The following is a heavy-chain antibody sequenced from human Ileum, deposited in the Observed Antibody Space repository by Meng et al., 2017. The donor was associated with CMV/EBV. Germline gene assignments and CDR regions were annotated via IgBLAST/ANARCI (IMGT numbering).Heavy chain of an antibody. CDR3: ARSLTSYDSSGYYFDY. J-gene: IGHJ4*02. CDR2: IYYSGST. CDR1: GGSISSYY. Sequence: QVQPQAPGPGLVKPSETLSLTCTVSGGSISSYYWSWIRQPPGKGLEWIGYIYYSGSTNYNPSLKSRVTISVDTSKNQFSLKLSSVTAADTAVYYCARSLTSYDSSGYYFDYWGQGTLVTVSS. V-gene: IGHV4-59*01. D-gene: IGHD3-22*01.